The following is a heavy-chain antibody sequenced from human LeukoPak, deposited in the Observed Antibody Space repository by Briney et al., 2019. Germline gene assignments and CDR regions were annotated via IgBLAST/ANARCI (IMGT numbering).Heavy chain of an antibody. V-gene: IGHV3-23*01. CDR3: AKATLGSMVYYFDY. CDR2: ISGSGGST. CDR1: GFTFSSYA. Sequence: PGGSLRLXCAASGFTFSSYAMSWVRQAPGKELQWVSAISGSGGSTYYVDSVQGRSSISRDNSKNTLYLQINSLRAEDTAVYYCAKATLGSMVYYFDYWGQGTLVTVSS. J-gene: IGHJ4*02. D-gene: IGHD3-10*01.